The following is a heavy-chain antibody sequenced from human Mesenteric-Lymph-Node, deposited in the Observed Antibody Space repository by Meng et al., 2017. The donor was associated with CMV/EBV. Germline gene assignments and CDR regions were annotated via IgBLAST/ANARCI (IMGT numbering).Heavy chain of an antibody. V-gene: IGHV3-30*02. CDR2: IRYDGSNA. J-gene: IGHJ4*02. Sequence: GGSLRLSCAASGFIFNSYWMHWVRQAPGKGLECVAFIRYDGSNADYADSVKGRFTISRDNSKNTVYLQMNSLRPEDTALYYCAKDQGAWAFDCWGQGTLVTVSS. CDR3: AKDQGAWAFDC. D-gene: IGHD4/OR15-4a*01. CDR1: GFIFNSYW.